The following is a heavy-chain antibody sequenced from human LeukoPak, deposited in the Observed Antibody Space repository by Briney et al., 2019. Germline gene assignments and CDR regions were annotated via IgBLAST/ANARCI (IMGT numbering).Heavy chain of an antibody. Sequence: PSETLSLTCAVSGGSISSSNWWSWVRQPPGKGLEWIGEIYHSGSTNYNPSLKSRVTMSVDTSKKLFSLKLSSVTAADTAVYHCARVTPPLVVVHQLLNGGFDIWGQGTMVTVSS. J-gene: IGHJ3*02. D-gene: IGHD2-2*01. CDR2: IYHSGST. V-gene: IGHV4-4*02. CDR3: ARVTPPLVVVHQLLNGGFDI. CDR1: GGSISSSNW.